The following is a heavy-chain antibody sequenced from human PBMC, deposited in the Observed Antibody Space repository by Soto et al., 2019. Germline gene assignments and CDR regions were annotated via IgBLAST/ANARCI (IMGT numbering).Heavy chain of an antibody. CDR1: GFTFSDYY. Sequence: GGSPRLSCAASGFTFSDYYMSWIRQAPGKGLEWVSYISSSGSTIYYADSVKGRFTISRDNAKNSLYLQMSSLRAEDTAVYFCARDRVPQLGYYGMDVWGQGTTVTVSS. V-gene: IGHV3-11*04. CDR3: ARDRVPQLGYYGMDV. J-gene: IGHJ6*02. CDR2: ISSSGSTI. D-gene: IGHD2-2*01.